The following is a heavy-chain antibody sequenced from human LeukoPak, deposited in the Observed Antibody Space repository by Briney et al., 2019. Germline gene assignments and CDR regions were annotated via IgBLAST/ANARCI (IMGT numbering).Heavy chain of an antibody. V-gene: IGHV3-33*01. D-gene: IGHD1-26*01. Sequence: GGSLRLSCTPSGFTFSNHGIHWVRQAPGKGLEWVALIWYDGSNKFYADSVKGRFTISRDNSKNTLYLQMNSLRAEDTAVYYCARDRVGGLGGMGYWGQGTLVTVSS. CDR2: IWYDGSNK. CDR3: ARDRVGGLGGMGY. J-gene: IGHJ4*02. CDR1: GFTFSNHG.